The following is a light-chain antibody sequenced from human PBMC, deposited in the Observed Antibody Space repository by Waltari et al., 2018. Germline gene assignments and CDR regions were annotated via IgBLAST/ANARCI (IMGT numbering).Light chain of an antibody. CDR3: CSYAGSTTSVV. CDR2: EVI. CDR1: SSDVGNYNL. Sequence: QSALTQPASVSGSPGQSITISCTGTSSDVGNYNLVSWYQQHPGKAPKLMISEVIKRPSGFSNRFSGSKSGNTASLTISGLQAEDESDYYCCSYAGSTTSVVFGGGTKLTVL. V-gene: IGLV2-23*02. J-gene: IGLJ2*01.